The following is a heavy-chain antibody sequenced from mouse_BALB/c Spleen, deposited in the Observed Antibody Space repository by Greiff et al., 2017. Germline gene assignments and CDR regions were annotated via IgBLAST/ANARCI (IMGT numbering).Heavy chain of an antibody. V-gene: IGHV7-3*02. CDR2: IRNKANGYTT. CDR3: ARDIGLRLYAMDY. J-gene: IGHJ4*01. D-gene: IGHD2-12*01. CDR1: GFTFTDYY. Sequence: DVQLVESGGGLVQPGGSLRLSCATSGFTFTDYYMSWVRQPPGKALEWLGFIRNKANGYTTEYSASVKGRFTISRDNSQSILYLQMNTLRAEDSATYYCARDIGLRLYAMDYWGQGTSVTVSS.